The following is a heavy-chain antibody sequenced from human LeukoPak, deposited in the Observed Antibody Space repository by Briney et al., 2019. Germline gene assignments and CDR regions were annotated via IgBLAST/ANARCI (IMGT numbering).Heavy chain of an antibody. J-gene: IGHJ3*02. V-gene: IGHV1-2*02. CDR2: INPNSGGT. D-gene: IGHD3-22*01. CDR3: ARILMGNYFDSSGYYHI. Sequence: GASVKVSCKASGYTFIHYFVHWVRQAPGQGLDWMGWINPNSGGTEYAQKFQGRVTMTSDTSISTAYMELSRLRPNDTAVYYCARILMGNYFDSSGYYHIWGQGTMVIVSS. CDR1: GYTFIHYF.